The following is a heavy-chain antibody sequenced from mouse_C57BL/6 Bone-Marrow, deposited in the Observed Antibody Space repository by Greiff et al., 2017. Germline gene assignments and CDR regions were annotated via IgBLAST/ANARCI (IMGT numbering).Heavy chain of an antibody. CDR2: IDPSDSET. D-gene: IGHD1-1*01. V-gene: IGHV1-52*01. Sequence: QVQLQQPGAELVRPGSSVKLSCKASGYTFTSYWMHWVKQRPIQGLEWIGNIDPSDSETHYNQKFKDKATLTVDKSSSTAYMRLSSLTSEDSAVYYCARGKLRGLFAYWGQGTLVTVSA. CDR3: ARGKLRGLFAY. CDR1: GYTFTSYW. J-gene: IGHJ3*01.